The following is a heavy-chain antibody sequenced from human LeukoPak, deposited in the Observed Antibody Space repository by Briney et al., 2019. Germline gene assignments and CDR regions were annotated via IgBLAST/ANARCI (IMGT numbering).Heavy chain of an antibody. Sequence: GGSLRLSCAASGFSVTNYYMTWVRQAPGKGLEWVSVIYTGGRTYYGDSVKGRFTISRDSSRNTLHLQMNSLRVEDTALYYCAKLSSGSPWGQGTLVTVSS. CDR2: IYTGGRT. V-gene: IGHV3-66*04. J-gene: IGHJ5*02. D-gene: IGHD3-22*01. CDR3: AKLSSGSP. CDR1: GFSVTNYY.